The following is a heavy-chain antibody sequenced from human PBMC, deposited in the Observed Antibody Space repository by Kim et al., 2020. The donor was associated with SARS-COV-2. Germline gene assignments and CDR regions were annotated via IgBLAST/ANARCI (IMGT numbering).Heavy chain of an antibody. CDR3: ARAYGDYADYYFDY. V-gene: IGHV3-30*01. Sequence: VDSVKGRLTISRENSKNTLYLQMNSLRAEDTAVYYCARAYGDYADYYFDYWGQGTLVTVSS. J-gene: IGHJ4*02. D-gene: IGHD4-17*01.